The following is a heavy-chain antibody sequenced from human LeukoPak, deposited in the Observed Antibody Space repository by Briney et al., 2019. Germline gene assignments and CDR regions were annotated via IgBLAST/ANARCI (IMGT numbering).Heavy chain of an antibody. V-gene: IGHV3-30*04. CDR3: ARDSRYFDWLPYYYYGMDV. CDR2: ISYDGSNK. Sequence: PGGSLRLSCAASGFTFSSYAMHWVRQAPGKGLEWVAVISYDGSNKYYADSVKGRFTISRDNSKNTLYLQMNSLRAEDTALHYCARDSRYFDWLPYYYYGMDVWGQGTTVTVSS. J-gene: IGHJ6*02. D-gene: IGHD3-9*01. CDR1: GFTFSSYA.